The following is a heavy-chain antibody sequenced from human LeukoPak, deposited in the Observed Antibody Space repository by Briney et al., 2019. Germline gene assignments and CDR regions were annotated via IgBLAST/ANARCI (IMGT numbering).Heavy chain of an antibody. V-gene: IGHV3-23*01. J-gene: IGHJ6*02. CDR1: GVTFSSYA. Sequence: GGSLRLSCAAPGVTFSSYAMSWVRQAPGKGLEWVSAISGSGGSTYYADSGKGRFTIPRHNHKHTPYLQMNSLRAEDTDVYYCAKCKYYDILTGPLDVWGQGTTVTVSS. CDR3: AKCKYYDILTGPLDV. CDR2: ISGSGGST. D-gene: IGHD3-9*01.